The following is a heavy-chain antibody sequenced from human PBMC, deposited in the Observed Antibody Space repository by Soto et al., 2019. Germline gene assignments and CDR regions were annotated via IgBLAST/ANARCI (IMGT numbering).Heavy chain of an antibody. D-gene: IGHD2-15*01. Sequence: PGGSLRLSCAASGFTFSNAWMSWVRQAPGKGLEWVGRIKSKTDGGTTDYAAPVKGRFTISRDDSKNTLYLQMNSLKTEDTAVYYCTTHRVRYCSGGSCYGLYGYWGQATLVTVSS. J-gene: IGHJ4*02. CDR1: GFTFSNAW. CDR2: IKSKTDGGTT. V-gene: IGHV3-15*01. CDR3: TTHRVRYCSGGSCYGLYGY.